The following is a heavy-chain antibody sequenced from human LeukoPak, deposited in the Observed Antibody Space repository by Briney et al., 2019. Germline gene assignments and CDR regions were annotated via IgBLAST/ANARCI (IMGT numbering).Heavy chain of an antibody. CDR1: GFTVSSNY. CDR2: IFTGGST. Sequence: GGSLRLSCAASGFTVSSNYMSWVRQAPRKGLEWVSAIFTGGSTYYADSVKGRFTISRDNSKNTLYLQMNTLRADDTAVYYCARVVAGTHFDYWGQGTLVTVSS. V-gene: IGHV3-53*01. D-gene: IGHD6-19*01. J-gene: IGHJ4*02. CDR3: ARVVAGTHFDY.